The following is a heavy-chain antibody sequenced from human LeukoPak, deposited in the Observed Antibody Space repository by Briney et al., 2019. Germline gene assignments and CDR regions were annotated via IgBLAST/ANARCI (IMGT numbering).Heavy chain of an antibody. Sequence: PGGSLRLSCAASGFTFSSYSMNWVRQAPGKGLEWVSSISSGSTYIYYADSVRGRFTISRDNAKNSLYLQMNSLRAEDTAVYYCARGTNPSSLNYYDSSGYYTLFDYWGQGTLVTVSS. V-gene: IGHV3-21*04. CDR1: GFTFSSYS. J-gene: IGHJ4*02. CDR3: ARGTNPSSLNYYDSSGYYTLFDY. CDR2: ISSGSTYI. D-gene: IGHD3-22*01.